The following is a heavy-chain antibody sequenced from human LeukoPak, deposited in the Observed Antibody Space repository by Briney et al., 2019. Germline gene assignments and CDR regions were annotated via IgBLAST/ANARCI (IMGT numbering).Heavy chain of an antibody. Sequence: SETLSLTCTVSGGSISSSSYYWSWIRQPAGKGLEWIGRIYTSGSTNYNPSLKSRVTMSVDTSKNQFSLKLSSVTAADTAVYYCARGRVVRGVAPAGNWFDPWGQGTLVTVSS. CDR1: GGSISSSSYY. V-gene: IGHV4-61*02. J-gene: IGHJ5*02. CDR3: ARGRVVRGVAPAGNWFDP. D-gene: IGHD3-10*01. CDR2: IYTSGST.